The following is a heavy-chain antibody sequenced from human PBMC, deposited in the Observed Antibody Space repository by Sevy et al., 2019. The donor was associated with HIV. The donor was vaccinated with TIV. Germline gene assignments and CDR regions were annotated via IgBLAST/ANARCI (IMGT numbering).Heavy chain of an antibody. CDR1: GFTFSAYV. V-gene: IGHV3-21*01. D-gene: IGHD1-7*01. Sequence: GGSLRLSCSASGFTFSAYVMNWVRQGPGKGLEWVSSISSSGRYIYYADSVQGRFTFSRDNAEDSLYLQMNNLRAEDKTVYYCARDALSGTSAYWGQGTLVTVSS. J-gene: IGHJ4*02. CDR2: ISSSGRYI. CDR3: ARDALSGTSAY.